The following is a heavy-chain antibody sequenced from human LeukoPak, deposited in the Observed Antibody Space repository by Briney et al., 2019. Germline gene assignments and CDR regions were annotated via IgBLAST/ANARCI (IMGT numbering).Heavy chain of an antibody. CDR3: ARDISPYYFDN. Sequence: PSETLSLTCTVSGGSISSYYLSWIRQPPGKGLEWIGYIYYSGSTNYNPSLKSRVTISIDTSKNQFSLKVSSVTAADTAVYYCARDISPYYFDNWGRGTLVTVSS. CDR2: IYYSGST. J-gene: IGHJ4*02. V-gene: IGHV4-59*01. CDR1: GGSISSYY.